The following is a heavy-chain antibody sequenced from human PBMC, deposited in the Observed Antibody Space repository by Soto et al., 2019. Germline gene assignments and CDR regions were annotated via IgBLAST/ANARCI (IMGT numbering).Heavy chain of an antibody. V-gene: IGHV4-30-2*02. Sequence: SETLSLTCTVSGGSISSGGYSWSWIRQPPGKGLEWIGYIYHSGSTYYNPSLKSRVTISEDRSKNQFSLKLSSVTAADTAVYYCARQPYCSGGSCYSVYWFDPWGQGTLVTVSS. D-gene: IGHD2-15*01. CDR3: ARQPYCSGGSCYSVYWFDP. CDR1: GGSISSGGYS. CDR2: IYHSGST. J-gene: IGHJ5*02.